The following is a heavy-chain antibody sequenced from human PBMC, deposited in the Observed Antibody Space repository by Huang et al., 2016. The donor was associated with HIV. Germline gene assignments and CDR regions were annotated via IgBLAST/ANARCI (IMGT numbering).Heavy chain of an antibody. Sequence: QVQLVESGGGVVQPGRSLRLSCLASGFTFENYAMHWVRQAPGKGLEWLAVISYDESNKSYADSVKGRFTISRDNFKNTFYLEMNSLRVEDTAVYYCATGYCSGGSCPLDYWGQGTLVTVYS. J-gene: IGHJ4*02. V-gene: IGHV3-30-3*01. CDR1: GFTFENYA. CDR3: ATGYCSGGSCPLDY. CDR2: ISYDESNK. D-gene: IGHD2-15*01.